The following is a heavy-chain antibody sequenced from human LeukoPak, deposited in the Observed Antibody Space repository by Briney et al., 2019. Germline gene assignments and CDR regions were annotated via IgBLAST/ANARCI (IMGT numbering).Heavy chain of an antibody. CDR1: GGSVSSGSYY. Sequence: SETLSLTCTVSGGSVSSGSYYWSWIRQPPGKGLEWIGYIYYSGSTYYNPSLKSRVTISVDTSKNQFSLKLSSVTAADTAVYYCARETADWYFDLWGRGTLVTVSS. CDR3: ARETADWYFDL. CDR2: IYYSGST. D-gene: IGHD1-14*01. V-gene: IGHV4-61*01. J-gene: IGHJ2*01.